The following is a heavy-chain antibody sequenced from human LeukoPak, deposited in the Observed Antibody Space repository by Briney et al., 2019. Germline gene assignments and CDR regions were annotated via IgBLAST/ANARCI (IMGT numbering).Heavy chain of an antibody. D-gene: IGHD3-3*01. Sequence: GGSLRLSCAASGFTFSSYSMSWVRQAPGKGLEWVPSISSSSSYIYYADSVKGRFTISRDNAKNSLYLQMNSLRAEDTAVYYCAKGRRVTIFGVVIRLFDYWGQGTLVTVSS. J-gene: IGHJ4*02. V-gene: IGHV3-21*04. CDR2: ISSSSSYI. CDR3: AKGRRVTIFGVVIRLFDY. CDR1: GFTFSSYS.